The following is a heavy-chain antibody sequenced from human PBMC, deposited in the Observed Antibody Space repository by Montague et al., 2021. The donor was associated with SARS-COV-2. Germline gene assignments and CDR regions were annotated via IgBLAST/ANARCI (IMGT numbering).Heavy chain of an antibody. V-gene: IGHV4-4*02. D-gene: IGHD1-26*01. J-gene: IGHJ4*02. Sequence: SETLSLTCVVSGDSFSTDNWWSLVRLPPGKGLEWVGEIYHTGSTKNKPSLKSGVRMLVDKSWNQFFLGLTSVTAADTAIYYPARRGSGRSDLAYWGQRTLVTVSS. CDR2: IYHTGST. CDR3: ARRGSGRSDLAY. CDR1: GDSFSTDNW.